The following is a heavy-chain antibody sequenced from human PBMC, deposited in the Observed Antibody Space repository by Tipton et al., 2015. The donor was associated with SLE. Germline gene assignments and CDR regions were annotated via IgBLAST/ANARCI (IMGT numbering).Heavy chain of an antibody. J-gene: IGHJ4*02. CDR1: GFTFSSYS. CDR2: ISSSSSTI. D-gene: IGHD5-12*01. Sequence: SLRLSCAASGFTFSSYSMNWVRQAPGKGLEWVSYISSSSSTIYYADSVEGRFTISRDNAKNSLYLQMNSLRAEDTAVYYCARDVATIPLGYWGQGTLVTVSS. V-gene: IGHV3-48*01. CDR3: ARDVATIPLGY.